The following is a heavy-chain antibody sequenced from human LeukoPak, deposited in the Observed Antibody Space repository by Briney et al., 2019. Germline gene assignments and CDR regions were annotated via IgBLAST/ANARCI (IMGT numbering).Heavy chain of an antibody. CDR3: AREGQQLALCMDV. V-gene: IGHV3-30-3*01. CDR2: ISYDGSNK. J-gene: IGHJ6*02. D-gene: IGHD6-13*01. Sequence: PGGSLRLSCAASGFTFSSYAMHWVRQAPGKGLEWVAVISYDGSNKYYADSVKGRFTISRDNSKNTLYLQMNSLRAEDTAVYCCAREGQQLALCMDVWGQGTTVTVSS. CDR1: GFTFSSYA.